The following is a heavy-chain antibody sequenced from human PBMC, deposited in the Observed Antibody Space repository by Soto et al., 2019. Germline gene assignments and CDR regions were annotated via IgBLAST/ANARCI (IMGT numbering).Heavy chain of an antibody. CDR2: IYHSGST. Sequence: PSETLSLTCAFSGGSISSGGYSWSWIRQPPGKGLEWIGYIYHSGSTYYNPSLKSRVTISVDRSKNQFSLKLSSVTAADTAVYYCARLVLGFGELFFDYWGQGTLVTVSS. V-gene: IGHV4-30-2*01. CDR1: GGSISSGGYS. D-gene: IGHD3-10*01. J-gene: IGHJ4*02. CDR3: ARLVLGFGELFFDY.